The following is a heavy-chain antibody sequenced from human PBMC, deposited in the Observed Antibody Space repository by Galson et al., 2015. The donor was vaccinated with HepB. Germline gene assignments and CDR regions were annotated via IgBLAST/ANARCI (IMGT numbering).Heavy chain of an antibody. CDR1: GFTFSSYW. V-gene: IGHV3-7*01. J-gene: IGHJ4*02. D-gene: IGHD5-24*01. CDR2: IDQDGSEK. CDR3: ETDRLQFAY. Sequence: ALRLSCAACGFTFSSYWMTWVRPAPGKGLEWVANIDQDGSEKYYVDSVKGRFTISRDNAKDSLYLQMNSLRAEDTAVYYCETDRLQFAYWGQGTLVTVSS.